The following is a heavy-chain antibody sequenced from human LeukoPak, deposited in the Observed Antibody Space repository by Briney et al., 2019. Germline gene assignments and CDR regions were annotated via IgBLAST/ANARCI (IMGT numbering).Heavy chain of an antibody. CDR3: TTEHRRYDFWSGYLASGQDY. D-gene: IGHD3-3*01. CDR1: GFTFSNAW. V-gene: IGHV3-15*07. CDR2: IKSKTDGGTT. Sequence: PGGSLRLSCAASGFTFSNAWMNWVRQAPGKGLEWVGRIKSKTDGGTTDYAAPVKGRFTISRDDPKNTLYLQMNSLKTEDTAVYYCTTEHRRYDFWSGYLASGQDYWGQGTLVTVSS. J-gene: IGHJ4*02.